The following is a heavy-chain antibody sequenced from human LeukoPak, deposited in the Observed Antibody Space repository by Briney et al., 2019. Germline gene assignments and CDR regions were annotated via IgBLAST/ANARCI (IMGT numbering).Heavy chain of an antibody. Sequence: KTSETLSLTCAVSGGSISSYYWSWIRQPPGKGLEWIGYIHYSGSTTYNPSLKSRVTISVDTSKNQFSLKLSSVTAADTAVYYCARSSGKWPGDYYYHYMDVWGRGTTVTISS. D-gene: IGHD3-3*01. CDR2: IHYSGST. CDR3: ARSSGKWPGDYYYHYMDV. CDR1: GGSISSYY. V-gene: IGHV4-59*01. J-gene: IGHJ6*03.